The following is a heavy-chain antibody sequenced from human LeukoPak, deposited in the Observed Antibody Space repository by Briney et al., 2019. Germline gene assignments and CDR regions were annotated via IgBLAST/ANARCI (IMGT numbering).Heavy chain of an antibody. D-gene: IGHD3-22*01. Sequence: GGSLRLSCAASGFTFSSYGMHWVRQAPGKGLEWVAFIRYDGSNKYYADSVKGRFTISRDNSKNTLYLQMNSLRAEDTAVYYCAKGKDDDDSSGSNWFDPWGQGTLVTVSS. V-gene: IGHV3-30*02. CDR3: AKGKDDDDSSGSNWFDP. CDR1: GFTFSSYG. J-gene: IGHJ5*02. CDR2: IRYDGSNK.